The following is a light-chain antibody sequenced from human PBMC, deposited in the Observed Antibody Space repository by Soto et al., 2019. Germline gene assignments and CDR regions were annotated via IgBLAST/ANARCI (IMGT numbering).Light chain of an antibody. CDR1: QSVSSSS. J-gene: IGKJ2*01. V-gene: IGKV3-20*01. CDR2: GAS. Sequence: EIVLTQSPGTLFLSPGERATLSCRASQSVSSSSLAWYQQKPGQAPRLLIYGASSRPTGIPDRFSGSGSGTDFSLTISRLEPEDFAVYFCQHFGSSPGYTFGQGTKLQIK. CDR3: QHFGSSPGYT.